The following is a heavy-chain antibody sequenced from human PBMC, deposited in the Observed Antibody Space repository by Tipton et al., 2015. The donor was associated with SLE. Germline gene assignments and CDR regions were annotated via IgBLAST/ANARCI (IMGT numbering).Heavy chain of an antibody. D-gene: IGHD7-27*01. CDR1: GGSISSGSYY. CDR3: ARLSGGDYHYYMGV. CDR2: INHSGST. J-gene: IGHJ6*03. Sequence: GLVKPSQTLSLTCTVSGGSISSGSYYWSWIRQPPGKGLEWIGEINHSGSTNYNPSLKSRVTISVDTSKNQFSLKLSSVTAADTAVYYCARLSGGDYHYYMGVWGKGTTVTVSS. V-gene: IGHV4-39*07.